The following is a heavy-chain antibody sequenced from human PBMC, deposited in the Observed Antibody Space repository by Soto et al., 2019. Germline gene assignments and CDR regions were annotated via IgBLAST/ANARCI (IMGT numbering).Heavy chain of an antibody. Sequence: QVQLVQSGAEVKKPGSSVKVSCKASGGTFSSYAISWVRQAPGQGLEWMGGIIPIFGTANYAQKFQGRVTITADESTSTAYMELSSLRSEDTAVYYCAREGTPSSDVDTAMEDAFDIWGQGTMVTVSS. J-gene: IGHJ3*02. V-gene: IGHV1-69*01. CDR2: IIPIFGTA. D-gene: IGHD5-18*01. CDR1: GGTFSSYA. CDR3: AREGTPSSDVDTAMEDAFDI.